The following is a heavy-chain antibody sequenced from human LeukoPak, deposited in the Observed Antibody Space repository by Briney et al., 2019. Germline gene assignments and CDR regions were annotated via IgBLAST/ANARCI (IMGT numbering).Heavy chain of an antibody. Sequence: SETLSLTCTVSGGSISSYYWSWIRQPPGKGLEWIGYIYYSGSTNYNPSLKSRVTISVDTSKNQFSLKLSSVTAADTAVYYCAREKRGYGSGSYYYYYYMDVWGKGTTVTVSS. CDR1: GGSISSYY. V-gene: IGHV4-59*01. J-gene: IGHJ6*03. CDR2: IYYSGST. CDR3: AREKRGYGSGSYYYYYYMDV. D-gene: IGHD3-10*01.